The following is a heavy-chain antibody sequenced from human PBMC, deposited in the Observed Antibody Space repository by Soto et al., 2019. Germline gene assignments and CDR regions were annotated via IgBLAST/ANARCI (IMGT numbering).Heavy chain of an antibody. Sequence: QLQLQESGPGLVKPSETLSLTCTVSGGSISSSSYYWGWIRQPPGKGLEWIGSIYYSGSTYYNPSLKSRVTISVDTSKNQFSLKLSSVTAADTAVYYCARQGYSSSWYWFDPWGQGTLVTVSS. CDR2: IYYSGST. J-gene: IGHJ5*02. CDR1: GGSISSSSYY. CDR3: ARQGYSSSWYWFDP. V-gene: IGHV4-39*01. D-gene: IGHD6-13*01.